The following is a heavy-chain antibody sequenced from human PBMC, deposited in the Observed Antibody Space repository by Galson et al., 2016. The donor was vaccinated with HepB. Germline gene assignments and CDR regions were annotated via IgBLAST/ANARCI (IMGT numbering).Heavy chain of an antibody. V-gene: IGHV3-30*04. D-gene: IGHD5-12*01. J-gene: IGHJ4*02. CDR1: GVTFSSYV. CDR2: ISHEGSNK. CDR3: ARGIRWLQPLSPHYFDY. Sequence: SLRLSCAASGVTFSSYVMHWVRQAPGKGLEWVAAISHEGSNKYYADSVKGRFTISRDNSMNTLYLQMNSLRIEDTGVYYCARGIRWLQPLSPHYFDYWGQGTLVTVSS.